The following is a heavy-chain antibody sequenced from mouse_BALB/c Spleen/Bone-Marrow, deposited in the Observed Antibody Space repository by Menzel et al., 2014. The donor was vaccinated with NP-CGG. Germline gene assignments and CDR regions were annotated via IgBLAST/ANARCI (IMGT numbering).Heavy chain of an antibody. CDR3: TRLPH. J-gene: IGHJ4*01. Sequence: VQLQQSGAELVKPGASVKLSCRASGYTFTNYYMYWVKQRPGQGLERIGEINPSNGGTNFNEKFKSKATLTVDKSSSTAYMHLSSLTSEDSAVYYCTRLPHWGQGTSVTVSS. V-gene: IGHV1S81*02. D-gene: IGHD5-1*01. CDR1: GYTFTNYY. CDR2: INPSNGGT.